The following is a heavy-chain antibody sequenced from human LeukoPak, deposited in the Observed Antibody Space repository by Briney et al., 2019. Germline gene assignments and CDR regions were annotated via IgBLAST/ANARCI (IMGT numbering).Heavy chain of an antibody. J-gene: IGHJ4*02. V-gene: IGHV3-30*01. CDR3: AKSLNWNYVMASDY. D-gene: IGHD1-7*01. Sequence: GRSLRLSCAASGFTFSSYAMHWVRQALGKGLEWVAVISYDGSSNYYADSVKGRFTISRDNSKNTLYLQMNSLRAEDTAVYYCAKSLNWNYVMASDYWGQGTLVTVSS. CDR2: ISYDGSSN. CDR1: GFTFSSYA.